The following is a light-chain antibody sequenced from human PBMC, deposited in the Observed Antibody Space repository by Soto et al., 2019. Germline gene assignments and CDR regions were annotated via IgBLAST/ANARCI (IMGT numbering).Light chain of an antibody. CDR1: SSNIGSNT. Sequence: QSVLTQAPSASGTPGQRVTISCSGSSSNIGSNTVSWYQQVPGTAPKLLIYSNDQRPSGVPDRFSGSKSGTSASLAIGGFQSEDEADYYCAAWDDSLNGWVFGGGTKVTVL. CDR2: SND. J-gene: IGLJ3*02. CDR3: AAWDDSLNGWV. V-gene: IGLV1-44*01.